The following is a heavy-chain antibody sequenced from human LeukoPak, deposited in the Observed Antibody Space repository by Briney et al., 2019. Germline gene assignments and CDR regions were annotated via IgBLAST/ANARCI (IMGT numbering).Heavy chain of an antibody. D-gene: IGHD6-19*01. CDR2: IYYSGST. CDR1: GGSINTYY. Sequence: KPSETLSLTCTVSGGSINTYYWSWIRQPPGKGLEWIGFIYYSGSTNYNPSLKSRVTISVDTSKNQFSLKLSSMTAADTAVYYCARLGLYSSTYYYFDYWGQGTLVTASA. CDR3: ARLGLYSSTYYYFDY. J-gene: IGHJ4*02. V-gene: IGHV4-59*08.